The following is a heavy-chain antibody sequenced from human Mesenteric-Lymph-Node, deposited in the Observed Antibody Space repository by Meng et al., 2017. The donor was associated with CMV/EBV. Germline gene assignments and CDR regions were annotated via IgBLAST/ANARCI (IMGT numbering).Heavy chain of an antibody. D-gene: IGHD1-1*01. Sequence: GESLKISCAASGFTFSSYAMSWVRQAPGKGLEWVSAISGSGGSTYYADSVKGRFTISRDNSKNTLYLQMNSLRAEDTAVYYCARDPSPGINDVFDIWGQGTMVTVSS. CDR1: GFTFSSYA. CDR3: ARDPSPGINDVFDI. CDR2: ISGSGGST. V-gene: IGHV3-23*01. J-gene: IGHJ3*02.